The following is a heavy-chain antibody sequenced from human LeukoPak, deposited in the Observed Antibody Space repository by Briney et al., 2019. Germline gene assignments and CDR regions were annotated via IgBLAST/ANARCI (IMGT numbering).Heavy chain of an antibody. CDR2: INSDGSST. V-gene: IGHV3-74*01. CDR3: AREVTTGTLYGDYNWFDP. D-gene: IGHD4-17*01. CDR1: GFTFSSYW. Sequence: PGGSLRLSCAASGFTFSSYWMHWVRQAPGKGLVWVSRINSDGSSTSYADSVKGRFTISRDNAKNTLYLQMNSLRAGDTAVYYCAREVTTGTLYGDYNWFDPWGQGTLVTVSS. J-gene: IGHJ5*02.